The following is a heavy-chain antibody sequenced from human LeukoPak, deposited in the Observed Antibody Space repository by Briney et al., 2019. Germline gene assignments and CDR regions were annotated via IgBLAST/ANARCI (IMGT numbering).Heavy chain of an antibody. CDR2: IWYDGTNK. J-gene: IGHJ6*02. CDR3: ARDRGSSSPPYYYYGLDV. D-gene: IGHD6-6*01. CDR1: GFTFSSYG. V-gene: IGHV3-33*01. Sequence: PGGSLRLSCAASGFTFSSYGMHWVRQAPGKGLEWVAVIWYDGTNKFYADSVKGRFTISRDDAKNALYLQMNSVRAGDTAVYYCARDRGSSSPPYYYYGLDVWGQGTTVTVSS.